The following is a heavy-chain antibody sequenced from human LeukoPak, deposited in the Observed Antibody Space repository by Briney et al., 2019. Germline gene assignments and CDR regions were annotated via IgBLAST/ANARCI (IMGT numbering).Heavy chain of an antibody. CDR2: ISYDGSNK. D-gene: IGHD2-15*01. J-gene: IGHJ6*02. Sequence: PGGSLRLSCAASGFTFSSYSMNWVRQAPGKGLEWVAVISYDGSNKYYADSVKGRFTISRDNSKNTLYLQMNSLRAEDTAVYYCARVEAIVVVVAATRGDYYGMDVWGQGTTVTVSS. V-gene: IGHV3-30*03. CDR3: ARVEAIVVVVAATRGDYYGMDV. CDR1: GFTFSSYS.